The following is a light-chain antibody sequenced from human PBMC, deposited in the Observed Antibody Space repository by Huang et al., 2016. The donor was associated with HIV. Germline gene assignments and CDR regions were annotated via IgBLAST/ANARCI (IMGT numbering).Light chain of an antibody. Sequence: IQMTQSPTSLSASFGDRVSIACRASQSISTYLNWYQQKTGKAPKLLISSASALHSGVPSRFSGSGSGTDFTLTIRGLQLDDFATYYCQQSYSALSSFGPGTRL. CDR3: QQSYSALSS. V-gene: IGKV1-39*01. J-gene: IGKJ5*01. CDR1: QSISTY. CDR2: SAS.